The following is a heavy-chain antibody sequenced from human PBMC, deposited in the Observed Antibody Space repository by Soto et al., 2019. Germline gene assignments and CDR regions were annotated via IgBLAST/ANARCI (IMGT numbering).Heavy chain of an antibody. V-gene: IGHV1-69*13. D-gene: IGHD3-16*01. CDR2: IIPIFGTA. CDR3: ARDHGGALYGEGSSFDY. Sequence: ASVKVSCKASGGTFSSYAISWVRQAPGQGLEWMGGIIPIFGTANYAQKFQGRVTITADESTSTAYMELSSLRSEDTAVYYCARDHGGALYGEGSSFDYWGQGTLVTVSS. J-gene: IGHJ4*02. CDR1: GGTFSSYA.